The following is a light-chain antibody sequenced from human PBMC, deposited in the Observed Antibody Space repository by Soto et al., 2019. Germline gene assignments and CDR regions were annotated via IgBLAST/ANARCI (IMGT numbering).Light chain of an antibody. J-gene: IGLJ2*01. Sequence: QSALTQPASVSGSPGQSITISCTGTSSDVGGYNYVSWYQQHPGKAPQLMIYDVTNRPSGVSNRFSGSKSGNTASLTISGLQAEDEADYYCSSYTSINTLVFGGGTKLTVL. CDR1: SSDVGGYNY. CDR2: DVT. V-gene: IGLV2-14*03. CDR3: SSYTSINTLV.